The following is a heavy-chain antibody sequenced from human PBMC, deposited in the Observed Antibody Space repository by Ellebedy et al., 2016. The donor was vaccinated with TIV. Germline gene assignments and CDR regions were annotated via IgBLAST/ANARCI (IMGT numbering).Heavy chain of an antibody. CDR3: ARGWARDAFDI. CDR1: GYTFTNYG. V-gene: IGHV1-18*04. J-gene: IGHJ3*02. D-gene: IGHD1-26*01. Sequence: AASVKVSCKASGYTFTNYGLSWVRQAPGQGLEWMGWISAYNANTRYAQKLQGRVTMTTDTSTSTAYMELTSLKPDDTAVYYWARGWARDAFDIWGQGTMVTVSS. CDR2: ISAYNANT.